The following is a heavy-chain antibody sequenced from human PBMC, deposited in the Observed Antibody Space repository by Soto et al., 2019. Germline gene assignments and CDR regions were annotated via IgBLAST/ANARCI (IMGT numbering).Heavy chain of an antibody. J-gene: IGHJ4*02. CDR1: GFTFSSYW. D-gene: IGHD4-17*01. Sequence: EVQLVESGGGLVQPGWSLRLSCAASGFTFSSYWMHWVRQAPGKGLVWVSRINTDGSTTTYADSVKGRFTISRDNAKNTLHLQMDSLRAEDTAVYYCARVPTGRYGVWNYWGQGTLVTVSS. CDR2: INTDGSTT. V-gene: IGHV3-74*01. CDR3: ARVPTGRYGVWNY.